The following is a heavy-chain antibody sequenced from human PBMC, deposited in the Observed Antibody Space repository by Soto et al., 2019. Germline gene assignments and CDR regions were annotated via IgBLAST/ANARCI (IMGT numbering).Heavy chain of an antibody. CDR3: AKYSFGDSSGWYSVPHWFDP. V-gene: IGHV3-23*01. Sequence: EVQLLESGGGLVQPGGSLRLSCAASGFTFSSYAMSWVRQAPGKGLEWVSAISGSGGSTYYADSVKGRFTISRDNSKNTLYLQMNSLRAEDTAVYYCAKYSFGDSSGWYSVPHWFDPWGQGTLVTVSS. CDR2: ISGSGGST. J-gene: IGHJ5*02. D-gene: IGHD6-19*01. CDR1: GFTFSSYA.